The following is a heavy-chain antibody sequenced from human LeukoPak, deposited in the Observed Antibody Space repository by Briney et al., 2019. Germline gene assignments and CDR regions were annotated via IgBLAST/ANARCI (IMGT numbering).Heavy chain of an antibody. CDR2: IGSSGTTT. CDR3: ARVLYSNSNFDY. CDR1: GFTFSIYS. D-gene: IGHD6-6*01. J-gene: IGHJ4*02. V-gene: IGHV3-48*04. Sequence: GGSLRLSCAASGFTFSIYSMNWVRQAPGRGLEWLSYIGSSGTTTYYADSVKGRFTISRDNAKNSLYLQMNNLRAEDAAVYYCARVLYSNSNFDYWGQGTLVTVSS.